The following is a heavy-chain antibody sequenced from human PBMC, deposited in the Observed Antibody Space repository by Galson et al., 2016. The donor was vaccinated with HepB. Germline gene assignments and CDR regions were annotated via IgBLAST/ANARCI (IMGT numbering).Heavy chain of an antibody. J-gene: IGHJ3*02. CDR1: GFTFRSYT. D-gene: IGHD4/OR15-4a*01. V-gene: IGHV3-48*01. Sequence: SLRLSCAASGFTFRSYTINWVRQAPGKGLGWVSSISFSSTNIHYAGSVKGRFTISRDNAKNSLYLQMNSLRPEDTAVYYCARGGLSPDIWGQGTVVTVSS. CDR3: ARGGLSPDI. CDR2: ISFSSTNI.